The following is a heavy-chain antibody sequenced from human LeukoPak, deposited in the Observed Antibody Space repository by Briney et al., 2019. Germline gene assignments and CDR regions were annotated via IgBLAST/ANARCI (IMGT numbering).Heavy chain of an antibody. V-gene: IGHV4-34*01. Sequence: PSETLSLTCAVYGGSFSGYYWSWIRQPPGKGLEWIREINHSGSTNYNPSLKSRVTISVDTSKNQFSLKLSSVTAADTAVYYCARKNYYDSRRGAFDIWGQGTMVTVSS. CDR1: GGSFSGYY. CDR2: INHSGST. D-gene: IGHD3-22*01. J-gene: IGHJ3*02. CDR3: ARKNYYDSRRGAFDI.